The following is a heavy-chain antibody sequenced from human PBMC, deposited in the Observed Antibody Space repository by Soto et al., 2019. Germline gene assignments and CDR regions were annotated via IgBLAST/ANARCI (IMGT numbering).Heavy chain of an antibody. D-gene: IGHD2-2*01. V-gene: IGHV1-8*01. CDR3: ARGGIVVVPARLFDP. Sequence: ASVKVSCKASGYTFTSYDINWVRQATGQRLEWMGWMNASNGNTDYSQKFQGRVTMTRDTSASTAYMELSSLRSEDTAVYYCARGGIVVVPARLFDPWGQGTLVTVYS. J-gene: IGHJ5*02. CDR1: GYTFTSYD. CDR2: MNASNGNT.